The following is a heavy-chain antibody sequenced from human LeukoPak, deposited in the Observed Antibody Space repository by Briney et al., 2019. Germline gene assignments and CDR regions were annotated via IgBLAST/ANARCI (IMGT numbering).Heavy chain of an antibody. Sequence: GGSLRLSCAASGFTFSSYGMHWVRQAPGKGLEWVAFIRYDGSNKYYADSVKGRFTISRDNAKNSLYLQMNSLRAEDTAVYYCARELSSSGWLDCWGQGTLVTVSS. CDR1: GFTFSSYG. D-gene: IGHD6-19*01. CDR3: ARELSSSGWLDC. CDR2: IRYDGSNK. V-gene: IGHV3-30*02. J-gene: IGHJ4*02.